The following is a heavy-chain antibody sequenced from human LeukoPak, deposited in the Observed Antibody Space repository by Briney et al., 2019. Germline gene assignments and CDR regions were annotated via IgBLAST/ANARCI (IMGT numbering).Heavy chain of an antibody. J-gene: IGHJ4*02. CDR1: GFTFSSYA. V-gene: IGHV3-30*04. CDR3: ARTVVAAAPFDY. CDR2: ISYDGSNK. Sequence: PGGSLRLSCAASGFTFSSYAMHWVRQAPGKGLEWVAVISYDGSNKYYADSVKGRFTISRDNSKNTLYLQMNSLRAEDTAVYYCARTVVAAAPFDYWGQGTLVTVSS. D-gene: IGHD2-15*01.